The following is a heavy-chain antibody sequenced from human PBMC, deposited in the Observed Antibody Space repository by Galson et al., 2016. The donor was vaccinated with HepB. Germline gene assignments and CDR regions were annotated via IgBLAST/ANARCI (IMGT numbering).Heavy chain of an antibody. CDR3: ARRVADDSGKWMFYFDC. Sequence: SETLSLTCTASGGSISRSSYYWGWIRQPPGKGLEWIGSKYYSGSTYFNPSLKSRVTISVDTSKNQFSLKLSSVTAADTAVYYCARRVADDSGKWMFYFDCWGRGTLVTVSS. V-gene: IGHV4-39*01. CDR1: GGSISRSSYY. J-gene: IGHJ4*02. D-gene: IGHD3-10*01. CDR2: KYYSGST.